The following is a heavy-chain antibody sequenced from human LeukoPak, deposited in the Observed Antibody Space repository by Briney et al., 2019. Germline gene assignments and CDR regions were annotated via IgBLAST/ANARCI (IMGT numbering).Heavy chain of an antibody. D-gene: IGHD2-2*01. Sequence: GGSLRLSCAASGFNVSSNFMSWVRQAPGKGLEWVSVIYSGGSTYYADPVKGRFTISRDNSKNTLYLQMNSLRDEDTAVYYCAKDRGPYCSSTSCYPFDYWGQGTLVTVSS. CDR3: AKDRGPYCSSTSCYPFDY. CDR2: IYSGGST. V-gene: IGHV3-53*01. CDR1: GFNVSSNF. J-gene: IGHJ4*02.